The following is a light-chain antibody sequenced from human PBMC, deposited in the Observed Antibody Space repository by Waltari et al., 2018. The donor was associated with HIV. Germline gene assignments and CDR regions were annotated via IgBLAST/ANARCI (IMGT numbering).Light chain of an antibody. CDR1: SGHSSYA. J-gene: IGLJ3*02. CDR3: QTWGTGV. Sequence: QLVLTQSPSASASLGASVKLTCTLRSGHSSYAIAWHQQQPEKGPRNLMKLNSAGSHSKGDGIPDPFSGSSSGAERSLTLSSLQSEDEADYYCQTWGTGVFGGGTKLTVL. V-gene: IGLV4-69*01. CDR2: LNSAGSH.